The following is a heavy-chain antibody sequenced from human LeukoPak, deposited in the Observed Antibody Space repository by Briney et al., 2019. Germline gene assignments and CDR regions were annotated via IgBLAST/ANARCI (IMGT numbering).Heavy chain of an antibody. D-gene: IGHD2-2*01. CDR3: AKDRSSLERPWYFEY. V-gene: IGHV3-23*01. CDR1: GFTFSSYA. CDR2: ISGSGGST. Sequence: QPGASLRLSCAASGFTFSSYAMSWVRQAPGKGLEWVSAISGSGGSTYYADSVKGRFTISRDNSKNTLYLQMNSLRAEDTAVYYCAKDRSSLERPWYFEYWGQGTLVTVSS. J-gene: IGHJ4*02.